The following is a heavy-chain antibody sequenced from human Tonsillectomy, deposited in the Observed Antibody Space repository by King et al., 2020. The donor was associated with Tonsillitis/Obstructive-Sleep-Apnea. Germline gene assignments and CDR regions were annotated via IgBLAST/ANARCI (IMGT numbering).Heavy chain of an antibody. Sequence: VQLVESGVGLVQTGGSLRLVCAASGFTFSSYAMSWVRQSPGKGLEWFPVMSGNGRNKYYIDSVKGQFTISRDNSKRALFLKMNSLRTEETAVYYCARTVGSYCYFALCCGGTLV. CDR1: GFTFSSYA. V-gene: IGHV3-23*04. CDR3: ARTVGSYCYFAL. J-gene: IGHJ2*01. CDR2: MSGNGRNK. D-gene: IGHD1-26*01.